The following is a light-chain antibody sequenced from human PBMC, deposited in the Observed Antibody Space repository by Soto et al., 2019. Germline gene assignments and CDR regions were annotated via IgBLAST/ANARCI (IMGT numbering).Light chain of an antibody. J-gene: IGKJ4*01. CDR1: QSVSIN. V-gene: IGKV3-15*01. Sequence: EIVLTQSPGTLSLSPGERATLSCRASQSVSINLAWFQQKPGQAPRLLIYGASTRATGIPARFSGSGSGTEFTLTISSLQSEDFAVYYCQQCKDWPLTFGGGTKVDI. CDR2: GAS. CDR3: QQCKDWPLT.